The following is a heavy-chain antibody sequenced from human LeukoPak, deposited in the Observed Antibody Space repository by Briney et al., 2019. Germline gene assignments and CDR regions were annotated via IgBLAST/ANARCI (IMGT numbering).Heavy chain of an antibody. CDR2: IIPIFGTA. V-gene: IGHV1-69*01. J-gene: IGHJ5*02. CDR1: GGTFSSYA. D-gene: IGHD3-22*01. CDR3: ARSLPYYYDSSGYSYNWFDP. Sequence: SVKVSCKASGGTFSSYAISWVRQAPGQGLEWMGGIIPIFGTANYAQKFQGRVTITADESTSTAYMELSSLRSEDTAVYYCARSLPYYYDSSGYSYNWFDPWGQGTLVTVSS.